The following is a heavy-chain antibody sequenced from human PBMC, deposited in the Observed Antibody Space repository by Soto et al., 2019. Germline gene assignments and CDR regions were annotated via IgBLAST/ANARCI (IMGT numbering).Heavy chain of an antibody. J-gene: IGHJ4*02. CDR3: AKNSGSSGYSPFDH. CDR2: ISGSDGGT. Sequence: GGSLRLSCAASGFTFSSYAMSWFRQAPGKGLEWSSIISGSDGGTKNADSVKGRFTISRDKSKNTLYLQMNSLRAEDTAVYYCAKNSGSSGYSPFDHWGQGTLVTVSS. V-gene: IGHV3-23*01. CDR1: GFTFSSYA. D-gene: IGHD3-22*01.